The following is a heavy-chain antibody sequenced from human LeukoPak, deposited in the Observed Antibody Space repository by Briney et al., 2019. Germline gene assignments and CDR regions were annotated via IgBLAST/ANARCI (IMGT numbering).Heavy chain of an antibody. D-gene: IGHD3-3*01. CDR1: GGSISSSGYY. CDR2: IYYSGST. CDR3: ARVTPGVTIFGVVIPPPDY. V-gene: IGHV4-61*08. J-gene: IGHJ4*02. Sequence: SETLSLTCTVSGGSISSSGYYWGWIRQPPGKGLEWIGYIYYSGSTNYNPSLKSRVTISVDTSKNQFSLKLSSVTAADTAVYYCARVTPGVTIFGVVIPPPDYWGQGTLVTVSS.